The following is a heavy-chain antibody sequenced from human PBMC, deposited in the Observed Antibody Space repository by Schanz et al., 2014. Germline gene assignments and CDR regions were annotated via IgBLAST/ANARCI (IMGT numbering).Heavy chain of an antibody. V-gene: IGHV1-8*01. J-gene: IGHJ4*02. CDR2: MNPNSGNP. CDR1: GYTLTNFD. CDR3: ARGRTFDY. Sequence: VQSVHSGTEVQKLGASVKVSCKASGYTLTNFDINWVRQALGQGLEWLGWMNPNSGNPGFAQKFRGRVTMTRNTSMSTAYIELHILTSEDTAVYYCARGRTFDYWGQGTLVTVSS.